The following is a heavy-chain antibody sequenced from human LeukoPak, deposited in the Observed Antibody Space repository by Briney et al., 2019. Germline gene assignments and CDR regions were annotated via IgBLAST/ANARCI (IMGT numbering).Heavy chain of an antibody. V-gene: IGHV4-59*01. CDR2: IYYSGNT. D-gene: IGHD3-10*01. Sequence: PSETLSLTCTVSGGSISSNYWSWIRQPPGKGLEWIGYIYYSGNTSYNPSLKRRVTISVATSKNQFSLKLSSVTAADTAVYYCAREMVRGVEPSYYFDYWGQGTLVTVSS. J-gene: IGHJ4*02. CDR1: GGSISSNY. CDR3: AREMVRGVEPSYYFDY.